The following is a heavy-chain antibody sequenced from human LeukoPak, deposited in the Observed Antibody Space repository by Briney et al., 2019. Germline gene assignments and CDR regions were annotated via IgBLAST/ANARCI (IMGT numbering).Heavy chain of an antibody. CDR1: GFTFNSFG. D-gene: IGHD4-17*01. V-gene: IGHV3-48*03. J-gene: IGHJ3*02. Sequence: GGSLRLSCAASGFTFNSFGMNWFRQAPGKGLEGISYINSVGGTTFYADSVKGRFTITRDNANNTLYLQMNSLRAEDAAIYYCARSHMYGDYGEDIWGHGTVVAVSS. CDR2: INSVGGTT. CDR3: ARSHMYGDYGEDI.